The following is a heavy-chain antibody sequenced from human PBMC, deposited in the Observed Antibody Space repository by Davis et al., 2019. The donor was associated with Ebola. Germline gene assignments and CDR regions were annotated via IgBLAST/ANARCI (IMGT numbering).Heavy chain of an antibody. J-gene: IGHJ5*02. CDR1: GISISNNY. D-gene: IGHD1-26*01. CDR3: ARGATWFDP. V-gene: IGHV4-59*01. CDR2: IYHSGST. Sequence: SETLSLTCTVSGISISNNYWTWIRQTPGKGLEWIGYIYHSGSTNYNPSLKSRVTISVDTSKNQFSLKLSSVTAADTAVYYCARGATWFDPWGQGTLVTVSS.